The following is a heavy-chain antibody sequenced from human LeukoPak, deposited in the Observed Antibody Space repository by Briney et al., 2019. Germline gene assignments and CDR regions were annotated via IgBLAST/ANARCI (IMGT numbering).Heavy chain of an antibody. CDR2: TYYRSKWYN. J-gene: IGHJ3*02. V-gene: IGHV6-1*01. D-gene: IGHD5-18*01. Sequence: SQTLSLTCAISGDSVSSNSAAWNWIRQSPSRGLEWLGRTYYRSKWYNDYVVSVKSRKNINPDTSKNQFSLQLNSVTPDDTALYYCARGGQGDGYSADEAFDIWGQGTMVTVS. CDR3: ARGGQGDGYSADEAFDI. CDR1: GDSVSSNSAA.